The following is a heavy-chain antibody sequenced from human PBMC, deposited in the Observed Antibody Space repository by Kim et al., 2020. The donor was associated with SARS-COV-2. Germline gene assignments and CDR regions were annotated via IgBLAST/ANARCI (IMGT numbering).Heavy chain of an antibody. Sequence: GGSLRLSCAASGFTFSGSAMHWVRQASGKGLEWIGRIRGKANNDATTYAASVKGRFTISRDDSKNTAYLQMDSLKTEDTAVYYCIRTYCSGGDCYPDYWGQGILVTVSS. CDR1: GFTFSGSA. V-gene: IGHV3-73*01. CDR2: IRGKANNDAT. J-gene: IGHJ4*02. CDR3: IRTYCSGGDCYPDY. D-gene: IGHD2-15*01.